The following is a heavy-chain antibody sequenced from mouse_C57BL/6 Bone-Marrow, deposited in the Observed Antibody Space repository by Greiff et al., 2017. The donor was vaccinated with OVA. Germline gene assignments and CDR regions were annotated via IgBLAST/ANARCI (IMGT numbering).Heavy chain of an antibody. J-gene: IGHJ2*01. CDR3: AREGITTVPYFDY. CDR1: GYAFSSSW. D-gene: IGHD1-1*01. V-gene: IGHV1-82*01. Sequence: VQLVESGPELVKPGASVKISCKASGYAFSSSWMNWVKQRPGKGLEWIGRIYPGDGDTNYNGKFKGKATLTADKSSSTAYMQLSSLTSEDSAVYFCAREGITTVPYFDYWGQGTTLTVSS. CDR2: IYPGDGDT.